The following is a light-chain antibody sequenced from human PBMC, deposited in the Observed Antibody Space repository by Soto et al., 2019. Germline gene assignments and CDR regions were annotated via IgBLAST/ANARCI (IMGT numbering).Light chain of an antibody. CDR1: QSVSSSY. V-gene: IGKV3-20*01. CDR2: GAS. Sequence: EIVLTQSPGTLSLSPGEIATLSCRASQSVSSSYLARYQQKPGQAPRLLIYGASSRATGIPDRFSGSGSGTDFTLTISRQEPEDFAVYYCQQYDSSPLTFGGGTKVEIK. J-gene: IGKJ4*01. CDR3: QQYDSSPLT.